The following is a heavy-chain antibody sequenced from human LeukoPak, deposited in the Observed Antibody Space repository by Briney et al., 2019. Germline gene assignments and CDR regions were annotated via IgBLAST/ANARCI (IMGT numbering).Heavy chain of an antibody. CDR2: ISGSGGST. J-gene: IGHJ4*02. CDR3: ARVVTVTSTGGPFDY. CDR1: GFTFTTYA. Sequence: GGSLRLSCAASGFTFTTYAMTWVRQAPGKGLEWISAISGSGGSTYYADSVKGRFTISRDNSKNTLYLQMNTLRAEDTAVYYCARVVTVTSTGGPFDYWGQGTLVTVSS. V-gene: IGHV3-23*01. D-gene: IGHD4-17*01.